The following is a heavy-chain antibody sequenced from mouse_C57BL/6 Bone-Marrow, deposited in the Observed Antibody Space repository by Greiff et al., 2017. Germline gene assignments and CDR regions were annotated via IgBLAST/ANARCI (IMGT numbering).Heavy chain of an antibody. Sequence: VQLQQPGAELVRPGTSVKLSCKASGYTFTSYWMHWVKQRPGQGLEWIGLIDPSDSYTNYNQKFKGKATLTVDPSSSTAYMQLSSLTSEDSAVYYCAISSSYYGSSKGYFDVWGTGTTVTVSS. CDR1: GYTFTSYW. CDR2: IDPSDSYT. J-gene: IGHJ1*03. CDR3: AISSSYYGSSKGYFDV. V-gene: IGHV1-59*01. D-gene: IGHD1-1*01.